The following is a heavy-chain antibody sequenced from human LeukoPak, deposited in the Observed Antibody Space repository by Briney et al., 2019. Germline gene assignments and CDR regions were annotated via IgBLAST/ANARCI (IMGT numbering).Heavy chain of an antibody. Sequence: SETLSLTCAVYGGSFSGYYWSWIRQPPGKGPEWIGKINHSGSTNYNPSLKSRVTISVDTSKDQFSLKLSSVTAADTAVYYCARGIFGVVINDYWGQGTLVTVSS. CDR1: GGSFSGYY. V-gene: IGHV4-34*01. J-gene: IGHJ4*02. CDR3: ARGIFGVVINDY. D-gene: IGHD3-3*01. CDR2: INHSGST.